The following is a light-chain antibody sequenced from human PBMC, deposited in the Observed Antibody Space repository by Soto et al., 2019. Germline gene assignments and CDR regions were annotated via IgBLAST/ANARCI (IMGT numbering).Light chain of an antibody. Sequence: DIVMTQSPDSLAVSLGERANINCKSSQSILYSPNNKNYLAWYQQKPGQPPKLLISWATTRESGVPDRFSGRWSETDFTLTISSLQAEGVAVYFCQQFYGVPPTFGQGTKVEIK. CDR1: QSILYSPNNKNY. V-gene: IGKV4-1*01. J-gene: IGKJ1*01. CDR3: QQFYGVPPT. CDR2: WAT.